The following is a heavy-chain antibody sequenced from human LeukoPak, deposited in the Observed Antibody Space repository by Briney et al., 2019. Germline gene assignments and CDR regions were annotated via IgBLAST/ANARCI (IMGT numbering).Heavy chain of an antibody. J-gene: IGHJ4*02. V-gene: IGHV4-39*07. CDR2: IYYSGGI. CDR3: ARDFRQQLDF. D-gene: IGHD6-13*01. CDR1: GGSISSSGYY. Sequence: SETLSLTCTVSGGSISSSGYYWGWIRQPPGKGLEWIGSIYYSGGIFYNPSLKSRLSISVDTSKNQFSLNLSSVTAADTAVYYCARDFRQQLDFWGQGTLVTVSS.